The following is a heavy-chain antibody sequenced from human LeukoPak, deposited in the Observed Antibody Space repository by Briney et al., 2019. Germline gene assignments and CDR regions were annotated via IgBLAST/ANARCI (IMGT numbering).Heavy chain of an antibody. CDR3: ARGKQWLNY. J-gene: IGHJ4*02. CDR1: GGTFSSYA. CDR2: MNPNSGNT. V-gene: IGHV1-8*02. D-gene: IGHD6-19*01. Sequence: ASVKVSCKASGGTFSSYAISWVRQAPGQGLEWMGWMNPNSGNTGYAQKFQGRVTMTRNTSISTAYMELSSLRSEDTAVYYCARGKQWLNYWGQGTLVTVSS.